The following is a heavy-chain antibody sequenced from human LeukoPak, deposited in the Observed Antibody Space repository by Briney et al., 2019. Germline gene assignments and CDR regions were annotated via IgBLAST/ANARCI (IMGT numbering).Heavy chain of an antibody. CDR2: ISSSGSTI. CDR1: GFTFSSYE. Sequence: PGGSLRLSCAASGFTFSSYEMNWVRQAPGKGLEWVSYISSSGSTIYYADSVKGRFTISRDNAKNSLYLQMNSLRAEDTAVYYCARGVEWLLLRGYFDYWGQGTLVTVSS. D-gene: IGHD3-22*01. V-gene: IGHV3-48*03. CDR3: ARGVEWLLLRGYFDY. J-gene: IGHJ4*02.